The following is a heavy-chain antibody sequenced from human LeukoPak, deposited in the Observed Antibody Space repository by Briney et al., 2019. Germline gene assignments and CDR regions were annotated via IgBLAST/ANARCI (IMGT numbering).Heavy chain of an antibody. CDR1: GGTFSSYA. V-gene: IGHV1-69*10. CDR2: IIPILGTA. D-gene: IGHD5-24*01. J-gene: IGHJ3*02. CDR3: ARIRDGYNDAYDI. Sequence: ASVKVSCKASGGTFSSYAISWVRQAPGQGLEWMGGIIPILGTANYAQKFQGRVTITADKSTSTAYMELSSLRSEDTAIYYCARIRDGYNDAYDIWGQGTVVTVPS.